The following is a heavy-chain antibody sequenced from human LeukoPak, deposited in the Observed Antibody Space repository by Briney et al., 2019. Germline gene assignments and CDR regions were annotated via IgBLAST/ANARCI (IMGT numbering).Heavy chain of an antibody. CDR3: ARARGSVVPAAMYYYYYGMDV. J-gene: IGHJ6*02. Sequence: ASVKVSCKASGGTFISYAISWVRQAPGQGLEWMGGIIPIFGTANYAQKFQGRVTITADESTSTAYMELSSLRSEDTAVYYCARARGSVVPAAMYYYYYGMDVWGQGTTVTVSS. V-gene: IGHV1-69*13. CDR1: GGTFISYA. CDR2: IIPIFGTA. D-gene: IGHD2-2*01.